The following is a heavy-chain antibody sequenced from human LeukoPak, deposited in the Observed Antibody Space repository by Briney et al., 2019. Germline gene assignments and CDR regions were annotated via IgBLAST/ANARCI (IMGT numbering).Heavy chain of an antibody. Sequence: SETLSLTCTVSGGSISSSNHYWGWIRQPPGKGLEWIGSMSYSGSTFYNPSLKSRVTISVDTSKNQFSLRLSSVTAADTAVYYCARDSSSWYTSYRYFDYWGQGTLVTVSS. D-gene: IGHD6-13*01. CDR2: MSYSGST. J-gene: IGHJ4*02. CDR3: ARDSSSWYTSYRYFDY. V-gene: IGHV4-39*02. CDR1: GGSISSSNHY.